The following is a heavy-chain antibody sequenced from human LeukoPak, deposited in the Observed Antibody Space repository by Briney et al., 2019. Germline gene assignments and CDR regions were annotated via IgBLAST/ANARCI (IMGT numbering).Heavy chain of an antibody. V-gene: IGHV3-23*01. Sequence: GGSLRLSCAASGFTFSSSGMSWVRQAPGKGLDWVSDISSKGDTTYYAESVKGRFTISRDNSKNTLYLQMNSLRAEDTAIYYCAKDLRSVAGPTGAYYGMDVWGQGTTVTVSS. CDR2: ISSKGDTT. J-gene: IGHJ6*02. CDR3: AKDLRSVAGPTGAYYGMDV. CDR1: GFTFSSSG. D-gene: IGHD6-19*01.